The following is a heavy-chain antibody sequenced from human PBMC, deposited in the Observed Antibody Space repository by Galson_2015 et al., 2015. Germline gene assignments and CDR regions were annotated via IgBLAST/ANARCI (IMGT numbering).Heavy chain of an antibody. D-gene: IGHD4-23*01. CDR2: ISSGSSYI. CDR3: ARDLYGGNLGY. CDR1: GFTFSNYN. Sequence: SLRLSCAASGFTFSNYNINWVRQAPGKGLEWVSSISSGSSYIYYADSVKGRFTISRDNAKNSLYLQMNSLRAEDMAVYYCARDLYGGNLGYWGQGTLVTVSS. V-gene: IGHV3-21*01. J-gene: IGHJ4*02.